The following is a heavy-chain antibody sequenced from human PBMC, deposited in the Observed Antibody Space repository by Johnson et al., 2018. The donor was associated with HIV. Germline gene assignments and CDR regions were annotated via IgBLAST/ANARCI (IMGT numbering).Heavy chain of an antibody. D-gene: IGHD1-26*01. J-gene: IGHJ3*02. CDR3: ARDGHVSGSYHAFDI. CDR2: IGSAGDT. V-gene: IGHV3-13*01. Sequence: VQLVESGGGLVQPGGSLRLSCAASGITVGTNYMSWVRQAPGKGLEWVSAIGSAGDTYYPASVKGRFTISRENAKNSLYLQLNSLRAGDTAVYYCARDGHVSGSYHAFDIWGQGTMVTVSS. CDR1: GITVGTNY.